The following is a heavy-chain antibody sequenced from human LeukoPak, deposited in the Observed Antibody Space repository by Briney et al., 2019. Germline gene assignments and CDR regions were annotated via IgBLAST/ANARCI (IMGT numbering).Heavy chain of an antibody. V-gene: IGHV3-13*05. CDR3: ARDASAGFRGSWYGMDV. Sequence: GGSLRLSCAASGVTFSSYDMHWVRQGTGKGLQWASTIGAAGDPYYRGSVKGRFTISRENAKNSLYLQMNSLRVGDTAVYYCARDASAGFRGSWYGMDVWGQGTTVTVSS. CDR2: IGAAGDP. D-gene: IGHD6-13*01. J-gene: IGHJ6*02. CDR1: GVTFSSYD.